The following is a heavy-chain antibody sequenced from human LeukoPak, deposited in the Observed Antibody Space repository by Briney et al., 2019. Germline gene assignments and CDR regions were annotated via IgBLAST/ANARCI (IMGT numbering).Heavy chain of an antibody. CDR1: GGSFSGYY. J-gene: IGHJ5*02. D-gene: IGHD6-13*01. CDR2: INHSGST. Sequence: SETLSLTCAVYGGSFSGYYWSWIRQPPGKGLEWIGEINHSGSTNYNPSLKSRVTMSVNTSKNQFSLKLSSVTAADTAVYYCARAPGLYSRRRWFDPWGQGTLVTVSS. CDR3: ARAPGLYSRRRWFDP. V-gene: IGHV4-34*01.